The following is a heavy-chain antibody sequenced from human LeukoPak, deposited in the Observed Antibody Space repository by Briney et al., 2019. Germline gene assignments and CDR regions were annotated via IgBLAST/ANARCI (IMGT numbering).Heavy chain of an antibody. CDR2: IYYSGST. Sequence: SETLSLTCTVSGGSISSDYWQWIRQPPGKGLEWIGYIYYSGSTNYNPSLKSRVTISVDTSKNQFSLKLSSVTAADTAVYYCARGTRDSSGYYYTYYFDYWGQGTLVTVSS. J-gene: IGHJ4*02. CDR3: ARGTRDSSGYYYTYYFDY. V-gene: IGHV4-59*01. D-gene: IGHD3-22*01. CDR1: GGSISSDY.